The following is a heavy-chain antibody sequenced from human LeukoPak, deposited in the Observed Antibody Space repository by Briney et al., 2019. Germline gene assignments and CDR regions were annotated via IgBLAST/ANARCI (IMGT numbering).Heavy chain of an antibody. J-gene: IGHJ4*02. CDR3: AKPYYSSSGWYSDY. CDR2: ISYDGSNK. V-gene: IGHV3-30*18. Sequence: PGRSLRLSCAASGFTFSSYGMHWVRQTPGKGLEWVAVISYDGSNKYYADSVKGRFTISRDNSKNTLYLQMNSLRAEDTAVYYCAKPYYSSSGWYSDYWGQGTLVTVSS. CDR1: GFTFSSYG. D-gene: IGHD6-19*01.